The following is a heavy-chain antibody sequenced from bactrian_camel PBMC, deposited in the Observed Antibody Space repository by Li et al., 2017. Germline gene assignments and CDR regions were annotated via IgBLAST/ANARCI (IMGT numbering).Heavy chain of an antibody. Sequence: HVQLLESGGGLVQPGGSLVLSCAATGFAFDTYHMNWVRQTPEKGLEWVTIIYTDGSDSDYLDSVKGRFVITRDNAKNMVFLRMNSLKPEDTARHYCATTGFDYWSQGTQVTVS. V-gene: IGHV3S6*01. CDR3: ATTGFDY. CDR1: GFAFDTYH. D-gene: IGHD5*01. J-gene: IGHJ4*01. CDR2: IYTDGSDS.